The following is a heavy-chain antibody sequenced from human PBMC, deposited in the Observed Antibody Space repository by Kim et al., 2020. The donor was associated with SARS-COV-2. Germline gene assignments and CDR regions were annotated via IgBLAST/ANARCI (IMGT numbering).Heavy chain of an antibody. CDR2: INHSGST. CDR3: ARARLFGDYRD. V-gene: IGHV4-34*01. Sequence: SETLSLTCAVYGGSFSGYYWSWIRQPPGKGLEWIGEINHSGSTNYNPSLKSRVTISVDTSKNQFSLKLSSVTAADTAVYYCARARLFGDYRDWGQGTLVTVSS. J-gene: IGHJ4*02. CDR1: GGSFSGYY. D-gene: IGHD4-17*01.